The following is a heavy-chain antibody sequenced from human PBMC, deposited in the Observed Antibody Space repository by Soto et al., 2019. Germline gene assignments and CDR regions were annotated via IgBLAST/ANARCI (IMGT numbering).Heavy chain of an antibody. CDR1: GGSVSSGSYY. CDR2: IYYSGST. Sequence: SETLSLTCTVSGGSVSSGSYYWSWIRQPPGKGLEWIGYIYYSGSTNYNPSLKSRVTISVDTSKNQFSLKLGSVTAADTAVYYCARGIYSSSWYVIGAQEHNWFDPWGQGTLVTVSS. D-gene: IGHD6-13*01. J-gene: IGHJ5*02. V-gene: IGHV4-61*01. CDR3: ARGIYSSSWYVIGAQEHNWFDP.